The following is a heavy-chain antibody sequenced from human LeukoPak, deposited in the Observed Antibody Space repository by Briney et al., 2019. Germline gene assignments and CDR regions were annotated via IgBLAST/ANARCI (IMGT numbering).Heavy chain of an antibody. J-gene: IGHJ6*03. V-gene: IGHV4-34*01. D-gene: IGHD1-26*01. CDR3: ARGVGWPHTMTYYYYYMDV. CDR1: GGSFSNYY. Sequence: SETLSLTCAVYGGSFSNYYYSWIRQPPGKGLEWIGEINHSGSTNYNPSLKSRVTMSVDTSKNQFSLNLSSVTAADAAVYYCARGVGWPHTMTYYYYYMDVWGQGTLVTVSS. CDR2: INHSGST.